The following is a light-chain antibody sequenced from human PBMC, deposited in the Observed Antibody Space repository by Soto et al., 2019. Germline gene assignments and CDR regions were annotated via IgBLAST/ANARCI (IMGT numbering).Light chain of an antibody. CDR1: QSITSR. V-gene: IGKV1-5*01. Sequence: DIQMTQSPSTLSASVGDRVTITCRASQSITSRLAWYQQKPGMAPKLLIYDASTLESGVPSRFSGSGSGTEFSLTVSSLQPDDFATYYCQQYDAYRTFGQGTKVDIK. CDR2: DAS. CDR3: QQYDAYRT. J-gene: IGKJ1*01.